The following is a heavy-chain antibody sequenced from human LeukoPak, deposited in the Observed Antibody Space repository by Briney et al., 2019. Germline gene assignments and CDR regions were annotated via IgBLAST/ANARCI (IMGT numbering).Heavy chain of an antibody. D-gene: IGHD3-3*01. CDR3: ARGASTIFGVVKRAYYYYYYMDV. J-gene: IGHJ6*03. V-gene: IGHV3-64*01. Sequence: RGSLRLSCAASGFTFSSYAMHWVRQAPGKGLEYVSAISSNGGSTYYANSVKGRFTISRDNSKNTLYLQMGSLRAEDMAVYYCARGASTIFGVVKRAYYYYYYMDVWGKGTTVTVSS. CDR2: ISSNGGST. CDR1: GFTFSSYA.